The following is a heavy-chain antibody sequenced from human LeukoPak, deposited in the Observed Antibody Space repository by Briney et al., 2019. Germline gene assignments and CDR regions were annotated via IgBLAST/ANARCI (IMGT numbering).Heavy chain of an antibody. CDR3: ARHAYYYGSGSYARTPTEFDY. CDR2: IYYSGST. CDR1: GGSISSSSYY. V-gene: IGHV4-39*01. D-gene: IGHD3-10*01. Sequence: SETLSLTCTVSGGSISSSSYYWGWIRQTPGKGLEWIGNIYYSGSTYYNPSLKSRVTTSVDTSKNQFSLKLSSVTAADTAVYYCARHAYYYGSGSYARTPTEFDYWGQGTLVTVSS. J-gene: IGHJ4*02.